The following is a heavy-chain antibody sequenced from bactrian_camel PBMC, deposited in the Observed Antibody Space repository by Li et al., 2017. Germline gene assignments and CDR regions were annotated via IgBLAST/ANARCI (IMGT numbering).Heavy chain of an antibody. J-gene: IGHJ6*01. Sequence: VQLVESGGGSVQPGGSLRLSCLASGYNYSIYAMAWFRQAPGKEREGVALISSGGSNTYYAASVKGRFTISRDNAENTLFLQMNSLKSEDTGMYYCARVRREKYYPNSLPPGVFGYWGQGTQVTVS. CDR1: GYNYSIYA. CDR2: ISSGGSNT. CDR3: ARVRREKYYPNSLPPGVFGY. V-gene: IGHV3S1*01. D-gene: IGHD1*01.